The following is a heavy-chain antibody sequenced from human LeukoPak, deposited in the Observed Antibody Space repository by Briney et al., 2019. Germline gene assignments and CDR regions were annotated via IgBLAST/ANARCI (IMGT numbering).Heavy chain of an antibody. Sequence: GESLKISCKASGYTFGGYWIGWVRQMPGKGLEWMGIIYPGDSDTRYSPSFQGQVTISADKSISTAYLQWSSLKASDTAMYYCARHDAGEDVPAADYWGQGTLVTVSS. CDR2: IYPGDSDT. D-gene: IGHD2-2*01. V-gene: IGHV5-51*01. J-gene: IGHJ4*02. CDR3: ARHDAGEDVPAADY. CDR1: GYTFGGYW.